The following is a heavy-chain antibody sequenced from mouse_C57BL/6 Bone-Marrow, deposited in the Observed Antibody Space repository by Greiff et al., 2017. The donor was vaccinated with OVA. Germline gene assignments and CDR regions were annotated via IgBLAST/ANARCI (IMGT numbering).Heavy chain of an antibody. CDR3: TRRTTVVATRYFDV. J-gene: IGHJ1*03. CDR2: IYPGNSDT. Sequence: VQLQQPGAELVKPGASVKLSCKTSGYTFTSYWMHWVKQRPGQGLEWIGAIYPGNSDTSYNQKFKGKAKLTAVTSASTAYMELSSLTNEDSAVYYCTRRTTVVATRYFDVWGTGTTVTVSS. V-gene: IGHV1-5*01. CDR1: GYTFTSYW. D-gene: IGHD1-1*01.